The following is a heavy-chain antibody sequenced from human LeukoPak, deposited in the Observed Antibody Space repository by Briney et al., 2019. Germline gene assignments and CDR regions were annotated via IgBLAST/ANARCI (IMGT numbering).Heavy chain of an antibody. CDR2: ISSSGSTI. D-gene: IGHD6-19*01. J-gene: IGHJ4*02. V-gene: IGHV3-11*01. Sequence: PGGSLRLSCAASGFTFSDYYMSWIRQAPGKGLEWVSYISSSGSTIYYADSVKGRLTISRDNAKNSLYLQMNSLRAEDTAVYYCARGARGVAVAAHFDYWGQGTLVTVSS. CDR1: GFTFSDYY. CDR3: ARGARGVAVAAHFDY.